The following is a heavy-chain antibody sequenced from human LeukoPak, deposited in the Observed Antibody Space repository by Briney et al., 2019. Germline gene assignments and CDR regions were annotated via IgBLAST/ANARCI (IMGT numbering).Heavy chain of an antibody. V-gene: IGHV1-2*02. D-gene: IGHD3-22*01. CDR1: GYTFTGYY. J-gene: IGHJ4*02. CDR3: ARGVYDNYFDY. Sequence: ASVKVSCKASGYTFTGYYMRWVRQAPGQGLEWMGWINPNSGGTSYAQKFQGRVTMTRDTSISTAYMELSRLRSDDTAVYYCARGVYDNYFDYWGRGTLVTVSS. CDR2: INPNSGGT.